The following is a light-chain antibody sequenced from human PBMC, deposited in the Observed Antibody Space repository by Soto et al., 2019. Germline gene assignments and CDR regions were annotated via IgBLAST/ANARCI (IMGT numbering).Light chain of an antibody. CDR3: SSYTSSSTWV. J-gene: IGLJ3*02. Sequence: QSALTQPASVSGSPGQSITMSCTGTSSDFGGYNYVSWYQQHPGKAPKLMIYEVSNRPSGVSNRFSGSKSGNTASLTISGLQAEDEADYYCSSYTSSSTWVFGGGTKVTV. V-gene: IGLV2-14*01. CDR2: EVS. CDR1: SSDFGGYNY.